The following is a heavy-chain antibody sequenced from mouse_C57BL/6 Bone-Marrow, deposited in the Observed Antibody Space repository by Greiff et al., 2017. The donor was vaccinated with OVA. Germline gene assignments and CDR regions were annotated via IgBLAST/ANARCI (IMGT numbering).Heavy chain of an antibody. CDR2: IYPGNSDT. CDR3: TRKEGDYFYGSTLTPYFDY. V-gene: IGHV1-5*01. J-gene: IGHJ2*01. D-gene: IGHD1-1*01. CDR1: GYTFTSYW. Sequence: EVQLQQSGTVLARPGASVKMSCKTSGYTFTSYWMHWVKQRPGQGLEWIGDIYPGNSDTSYNQKFKGKAKLTAVTSASTAYMELSSLTNEDSAVYYCTRKEGDYFYGSTLTPYFDYWGQGTTLTVSS.